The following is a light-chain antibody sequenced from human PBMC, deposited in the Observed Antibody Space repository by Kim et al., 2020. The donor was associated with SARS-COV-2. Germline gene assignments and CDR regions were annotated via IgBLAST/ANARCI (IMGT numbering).Light chain of an antibody. V-gene: IGLV2-11*01. CDR3: CSYAGSYVV. J-gene: IGLJ2*01. CDR1: RSDVGCYNF. Sequence: QSVTISCTGTRSDVGCYNFVSWYQQHPGKAPKFMIYDVSKRPSGVPDRFSGSKSGNTASLTISGLQAEDEADYYCCSYAGSYVVFGGGTQLTVL. CDR2: DVS.